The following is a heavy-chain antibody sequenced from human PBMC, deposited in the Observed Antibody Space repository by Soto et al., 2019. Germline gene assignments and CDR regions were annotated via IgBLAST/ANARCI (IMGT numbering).Heavy chain of an antibody. CDR2: IYWDDDR. V-gene: IGHV2-5*02. CDR1: GFSFRTSGVG. Sequence: QVTLKESGPTQVKPTQTLTLTCTFSGFSFRTSGVGVGWIRQPPGKALEWLALIYWDDDRRYSPSLKDRVTITKDTSKSQVALTMTNVDTSDTGTYYCAHSLGGYGVVTPFNYWGQGIPVTVSS. J-gene: IGHJ4*02. D-gene: IGHD3-3*01. CDR3: AHSLGGYGVVTPFNY.